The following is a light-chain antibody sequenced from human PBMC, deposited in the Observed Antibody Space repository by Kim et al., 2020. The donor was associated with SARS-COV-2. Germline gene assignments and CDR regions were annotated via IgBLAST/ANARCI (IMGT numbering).Light chain of an antibody. V-gene: IGKV3-20*01. Sequence: SPGERATLSCRASQSVSSSYLAWYQQKPGQAPRLLIYGASSRATGIPDRFSGSGSGTDFTLTISRLEPEDFAVYYCQQYGISPGYSFGQGTKLEI. J-gene: IGKJ2*03. CDR2: GAS. CDR1: QSVSSSY. CDR3: QQYGISPGYS.